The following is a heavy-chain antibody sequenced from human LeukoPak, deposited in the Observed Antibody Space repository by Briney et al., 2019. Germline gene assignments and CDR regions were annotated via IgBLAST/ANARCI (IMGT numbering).Heavy chain of an antibody. CDR1: GFTFSDYY. CDR3: ARSHCSGGSCPLDY. CDR2: ISSSSSYT. D-gene: IGHD2-15*01. V-gene: IGHV3-11*06. J-gene: IGHJ4*02. Sequence: GGSLRLSCAASGFTFSDYYMSWIRQAPGKGLEWVSYISSSSSYTNYAGSVKGRFTISRDNAKNSLYLQMNSLRAEDTAVYYCARSHCSGGSCPLDYWGQGTLVTVSS.